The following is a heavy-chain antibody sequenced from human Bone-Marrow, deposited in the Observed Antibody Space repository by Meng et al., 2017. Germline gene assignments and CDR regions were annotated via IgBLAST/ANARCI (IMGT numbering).Heavy chain of an antibody. CDR3: ARAQVYYYGSGSYYNSPFDP. CDR1: GGSISSSSYY. V-gene: IGHV4-39*07. Sequence: GSLRLSCTVSGGSISSSSYYWGWIRQPPGKGLEWIGSIYYSGSTYYNPSLKSRVTISVDTSKNQFSLKLSSVTAADTAVYYCARAQVYYYGSGSYYNSPFDPRGQGTLVTVSS. CDR2: IYYSGST. D-gene: IGHD3-10*01. J-gene: IGHJ5*02.